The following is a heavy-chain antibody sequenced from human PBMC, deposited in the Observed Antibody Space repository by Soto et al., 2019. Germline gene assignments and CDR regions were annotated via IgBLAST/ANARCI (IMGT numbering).Heavy chain of an antibody. CDR3: ARDNDRPQLGGNYYYILDV. D-gene: IGHD1-1*01. V-gene: IGHV1-69*12. Sequence: QVQLEQSGAEVKKPGSSVKLSCKASGGTFRNSAISWVRQAPGQGLEWMGGIMPIFRTPDYAQKFQGRVTITADESTNTAYMELSGLRSDDTAVYYCARDNDRPQLGGNYYYILDVWGYGTTVTVSS. CDR1: GGTFRNSA. J-gene: IGHJ6*04. CDR2: IMPIFRTP.